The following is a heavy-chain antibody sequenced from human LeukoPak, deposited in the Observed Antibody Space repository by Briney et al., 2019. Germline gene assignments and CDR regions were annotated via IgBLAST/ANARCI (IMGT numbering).Heavy chain of an antibody. CDR3: ARPRYYSSTSCYGLDY. CDR1: GGTFSSYA. D-gene: IGHD2-2*01. J-gene: IGHJ4*02. V-gene: IGHV1-69*04. CDR2: IIPILGIA. Sequence: SVKVSCKASGGTFSSYAISWVRQAPGQGLEWMGRIIPILGIANYAQKFQGRVTITADKSTSTAYMELSSLRSEDTAVYYCARPRYYSSTSCYGLDYWGQGTLVTVSS.